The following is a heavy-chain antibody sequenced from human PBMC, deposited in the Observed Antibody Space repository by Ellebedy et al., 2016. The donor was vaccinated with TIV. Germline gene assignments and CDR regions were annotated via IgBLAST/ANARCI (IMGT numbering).Heavy chain of an antibody. D-gene: IGHD3-10*01. CDR1: GYSFTSTG. CDR2: IGAYNGNT. CDR3: ARGLWFGEFDV. J-gene: IGHJ6*02. Sequence: AASVKVSCKASGYSFTSTGISWVRQAPGQRLEWMGWIGAYNGNTNYAQKFQGRVTMTTDTSTSTVYMGLRSLRSDDTAVYYCARGLWFGEFDVWGQGTTVTVSS. V-gene: IGHV1-18*01.